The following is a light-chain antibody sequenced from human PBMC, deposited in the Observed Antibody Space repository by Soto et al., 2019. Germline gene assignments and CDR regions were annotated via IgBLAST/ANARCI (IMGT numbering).Light chain of an antibody. V-gene: IGKV3-20*01. CDR3: QQYGSSPYT. Sequence: EIVLTQSPGTLSFSPGERATLSCRASQSVSSSYLAWDQQKPGQAPSLLIYGASRRATGIPVRLSGSGSRTDFTLTISRLEPEDFAVYYCQQYGSSPYTFGQGTKLEIK. J-gene: IGKJ2*01. CDR2: GAS. CDR1: QSVSSSY.